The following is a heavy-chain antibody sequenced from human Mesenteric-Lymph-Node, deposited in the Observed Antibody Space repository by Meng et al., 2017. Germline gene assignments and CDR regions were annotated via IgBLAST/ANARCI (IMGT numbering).Heavy chain of an antibody. D-gene: IGHD3-3*01. CDR3: ARDKGTNDFREYYYYGMDV. V-gene: IGHV1-69*06. Sequence: SVKVSCKASGDTFSSYAISWVRQAPGQGLEWMGGIIPIFGTANYAQKFQGRVTITADKSTSTAYMELSSLRSEDTAVYYCARDKGTNDFREYYYYGMDVWDQGTTVTVSS. CDR1: GDTFSSYA. J-gene: IGHJ6*02. CDR2: IIPIFGTA.